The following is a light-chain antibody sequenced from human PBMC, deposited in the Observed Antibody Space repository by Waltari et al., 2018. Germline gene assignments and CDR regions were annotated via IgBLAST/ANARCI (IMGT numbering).Light chain of an antibody. Sequence: QSALTQPASVSGSPGQSITISCTGTSSDVGGYNYVSWYQQHPGKAPKPLIYDVTHRPSGVSHRCSGSQSGDTASLTISGLQAEYEADYYCCSFRSSSTWVFGGGTKLTVL. CDR3: CSFRSSSTWV. CDR1: SSDVGGYNY. J-gene: IGLJ3*02. V-gene: IGLV2-14*01. CDR2: DVT.